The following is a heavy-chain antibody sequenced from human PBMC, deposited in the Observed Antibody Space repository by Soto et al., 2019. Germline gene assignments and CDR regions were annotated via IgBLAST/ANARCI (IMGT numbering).Heavy chain of an antibody. CDR1: GVSIDSGDC. V-gene: IGHV4-4*02. CDR3: ARSFGWYEVDS. J-gene: IGHJ4*02. Sequence: QVQLQESGPGLVKPSGTLSLKPSGTLSLTCGVSGVSIDSGDCWGWVSQPPGKDLGWLGDLSHGGSTNYNPSLKSRVTILLDKSRNQFSLRLSFMTAADTATYYCARSFGWYEVDSWGQGILVTVSS. CDR2: LSHGGST. D-gene: IGHD6-19*01.